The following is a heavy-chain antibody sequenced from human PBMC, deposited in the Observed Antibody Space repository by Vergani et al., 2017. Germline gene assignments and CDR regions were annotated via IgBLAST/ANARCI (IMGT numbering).Heavy chain of an antibody. J-gene: IGHJ6*02. CDR3: ARQDYYGSGGHSTWAGPYNYYYYYGMDV. Sequence: EVQLVQSGAEVKKPGESLKISCKGSGYSFTSYWIGWVRQMPGKGLEWMGIIYPGDSDTRYSPSFQGQVTISADKSISTAYLQWSSLKASDTAMYYCARQDYYGSGGHSTWAGPYNYYYYYGMDVWGQGTTVTVSS. CDR1: GYSFTSYW. V-gene: IGHV5-51*01. CDR2: IYPGDSDT. D-gene: IGHD3-10*01.